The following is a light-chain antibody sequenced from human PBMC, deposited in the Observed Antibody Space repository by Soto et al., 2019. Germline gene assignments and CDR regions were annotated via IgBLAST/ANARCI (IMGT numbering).Light chain of an antibody. J-gene: IGKJ1*01. Sequence: GERATLSCRASQSVSTWLAWYQQKPGKAPKLLIYKASTLESGVPSRFSGSGSGTEFTLTISSLQPDDFATYYCQHYNSYSEAFGQGTKVDIK. CDR3: QHYNSYSEA. V-gene: IGKV1-5*03. CDR1: QSVSTW. CDR2: KAS.